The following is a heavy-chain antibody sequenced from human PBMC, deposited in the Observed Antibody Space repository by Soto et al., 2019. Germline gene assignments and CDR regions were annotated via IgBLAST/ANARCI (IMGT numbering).Heavy chain of an antibody. V-gene: IGHV1-18*01. CDR1: GYTFTSYG. CDR3: ARRSVFCMGDDGSAACSYDMDG. D-gene: IGHD3-16*01. CDR2: ISAYNGNT. J-gene: IGHJ6*04. Sequence: GASVKVSCKASGYTFTSYGISWVRQAPGQGLEWMGWISAYNGNTNYAQKLQGRVTMTTDKSTSTAYMELSSLISEDTAGYYCARRSVFCMGDDGSAACSYDMDGCRKGSTVTVAS.